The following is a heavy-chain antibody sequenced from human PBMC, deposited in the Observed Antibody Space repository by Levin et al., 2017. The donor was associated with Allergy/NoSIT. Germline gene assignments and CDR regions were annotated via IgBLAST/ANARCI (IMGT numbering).Heavy chain of an antibody. Sequence: GESLKISCAASGFIFSSYIMNLVRQAPGKGLEWVSSISPSSGIIHYADSVKGRFTVSRDNAKNSLYLQMNGLRTEDTAVYYCARDRGFGDYEFYYWGQGTLVTVSS. D-gene: IGHD4-17*01. J-gene: IGHJ4*02. CDR3: ARDRGFGDYEFYY. V-gene: IGHV3-21*01. CDR1: GFIFSSYI. CDR2: ISPSSGII.